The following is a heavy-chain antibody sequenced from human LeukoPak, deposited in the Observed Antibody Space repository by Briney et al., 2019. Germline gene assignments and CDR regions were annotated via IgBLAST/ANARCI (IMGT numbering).Heavy chain of an antibody. CDR3: ATKSWWTTVTTDY. V-gene: IGHV1-8*01. J-gene: IGHJ4*02. CDR1: GYTFTSYD. Sequence: GASVKVSCKASGYTFTSYDINWVRQATGQGLEWMGWMNPNSGNTGYAQKFQGRVTMTRNTSISTAYMELSSLRSEGTAVYYCATKSWWTTVTTDYWGQGTLVTVSS. D-gene: IGHD4-17*01. CDR2: MNPNSGNT.